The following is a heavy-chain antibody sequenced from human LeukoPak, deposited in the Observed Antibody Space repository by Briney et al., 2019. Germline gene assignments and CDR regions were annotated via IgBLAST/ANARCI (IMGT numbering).Heavy chain of an antibody. V-gene: IGHV3-48*04. J-gene: IGHJ4*02. CDR1: GFTFSSYW. D-gene: IGHD5-12*01. CDR2: ISSSGSTM. Sequence: GGSLRLSCSASGFTFSSYWMHWIRQAPGKELEWVSYISSSGSTMYYTDSVKGRFTISRDNAKDSLYLQMNSLRAEDTAVYYCARDPGSGYEEHFDYWGQGTLVTVSS. CDR3: ARDPGSGYEEHFDY.